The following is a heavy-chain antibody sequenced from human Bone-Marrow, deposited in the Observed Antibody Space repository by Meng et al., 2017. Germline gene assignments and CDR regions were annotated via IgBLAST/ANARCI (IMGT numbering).Heavy chain of an antibody. D-gene: IGHD2-21*02. CDR1: GGSISSYY. V-gene: IGHV4-59*01. Sequence: SETLSLTCTVSGGSISSYYWSWIRQPPGKGLEWIGYIYYSGSTNYNPSLRSRVTMSVDTSKNQFSLKLNSVTAADTAVYYCARELEYCGGDCYWGAFDIWGQGTMVTVSS. J-gene: IGHJ3*02. CDR2: IYYSGST. CDR3: ARELEYCGGDCYWGAFDI.